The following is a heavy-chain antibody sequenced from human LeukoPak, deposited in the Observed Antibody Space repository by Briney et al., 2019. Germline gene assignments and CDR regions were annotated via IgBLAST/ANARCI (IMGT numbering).Heavy chain of an antibody. CDR3: ARHRAYSSSSPFDY. J-gene: IGHJ4*02. CDR1: GGSISSLY. Sequence: SETLSLTCSVSGGSISSLYCSWIRQPPGKGREWIGYIYYTGSTNYNPSLKSRVTMFVDMSKNQFSLRLSSVPAADTAVYYCARHRAYSSSSPFDYWGQGTLVTVSS. V-gene: IGHV4-59*08. D-gene: IGHD6-6*01. CDR2: IYYTGST.